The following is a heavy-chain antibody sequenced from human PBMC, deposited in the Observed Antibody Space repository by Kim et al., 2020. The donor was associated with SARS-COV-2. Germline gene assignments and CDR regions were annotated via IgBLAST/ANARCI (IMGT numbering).Heavy chain of an antibody. J-gene: IGHJ4*02. V-gene: IGHV1-3*01. Sequence: YSQKYQGRVTITRDTSASKAYMELSSLRSEETAVYYCARQIFGVVIGFDYWGQGTLVTVSS. D-gene: IGHD3-3*01. CDR3: ARQIFGVVIGFDY.